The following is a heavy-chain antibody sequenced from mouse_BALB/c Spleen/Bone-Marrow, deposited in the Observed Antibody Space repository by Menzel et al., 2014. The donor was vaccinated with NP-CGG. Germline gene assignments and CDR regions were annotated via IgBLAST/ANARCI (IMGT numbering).Heavy chain of an antibody. CDR3: AREARTGAWFAY. D-gene: IGHD4-1*01. CDR2: IVPSSGYT. CDR1: GCTFTSYT. V-gene: IGHV1-4*02. J-gene: IGHJ3*01. Sequence: ESGAELARPGASVKMSCKASGCTFTSYTIQWVKRRPGQGLEWVGYIVPSSGYTDYNQNFKDKTTLTADKSSSTAYMQLSSLTSADSAVYYCAREARTGAWFAYWGQGTLVTVSA.